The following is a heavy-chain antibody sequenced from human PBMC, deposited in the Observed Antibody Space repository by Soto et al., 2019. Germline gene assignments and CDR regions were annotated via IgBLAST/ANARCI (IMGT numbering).Heavy chain of an antibody. J-gene: IGHJ4*02. CDR3: ARDLGESGIAVAGTDY. CDR2: IIPILGIA. V-gene: IGHV1-69*08. CDR1: GGTFSSYT. Sequence: QVQLVQSGAEVKKPASSVKVSCKASGGTFSSYTISWVRQAPGQGLEWMGRIIPILGIANYAQKFQGRVTITADKSTSTAYMELSSLRSEDTAVYYCARDLGESGIAVAGTDYWGQGTLVTVSS. D-gene: IGHD6-19*01.